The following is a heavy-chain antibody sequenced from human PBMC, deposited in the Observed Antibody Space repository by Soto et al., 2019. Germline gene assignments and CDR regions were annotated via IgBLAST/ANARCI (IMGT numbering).Heavy chain of an antibody. D-gene: IGHD2-21*02. J-gene: IGHJ4*02. V-gene: IGHV3-33*01. CDR3: VREKGPVIPYFDY. CDR1: GFTLSSSD. CDR2: IWYDESNK. Sequence: WGSLRLSCAASGFTLSSSDMHWVRQAPGKGLEWVAIIWYDESNKYYADSVKGRFTISRDTSKNTLYLQMDSLRAEDTAMYYCVREKGPVIPYFDYWGQGTLVTVSS.